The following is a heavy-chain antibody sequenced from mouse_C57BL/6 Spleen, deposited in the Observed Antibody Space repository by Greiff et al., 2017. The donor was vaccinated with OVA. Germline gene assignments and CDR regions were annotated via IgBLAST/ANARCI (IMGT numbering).Heavy chain of an antibody. Sequence: VQLVESGAELVRPGTSVKMSCKASGYTFTNYWIGWAKQRPGHGLEWIGDIYPGGGYTNYNEKFKGKATLTADKSSSTAYMQFSSLTSEDSAIYYCARLPGTGYFDVWGTGTTVTVSS. CDR2: IYPGGGYT. V-gene: IGHV1-63*01. CDR3: ARLPGTGYFDV. J-gene: IGHJ1*03. D-gene: IGHD4-1*01. CDR1: GYTFTNYW.